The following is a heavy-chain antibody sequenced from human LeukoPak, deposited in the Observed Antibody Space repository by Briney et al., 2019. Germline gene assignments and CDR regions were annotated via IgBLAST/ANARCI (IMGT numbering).Heavy chain of an antibody. CDR3: AREESGSYFDY. Sequence: SQTLSLTCTVSGDSITSGDYYWTWIRQPPGKGLEWIGYIYSSGGTDYNPSLGSRITISIDTSQNLFSLKLSSVTAADTAVYYCAREESGSYFDYWGQGTLVTVSS. CDR1: GDSITSGDYY. CDR2: IYSSGGT. D-gene: IGHD1-26*01. J-gene: IGHJ4*02. V-gene: IGHV4-30-4*08.